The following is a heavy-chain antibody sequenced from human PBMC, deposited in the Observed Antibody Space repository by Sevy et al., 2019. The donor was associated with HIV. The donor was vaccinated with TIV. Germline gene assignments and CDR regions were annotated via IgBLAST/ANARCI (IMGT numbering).Heavy chain of an antibody. J-gene: IGHJ4*02. CDR3: ARHYSGYDYYFDH. D-gene: IGHD5-12*01. V-gene: IGHV4-4*09. CDR1: GDSTRNYY. CDR2: NFNGGTTKGGKT. Sequence: SETLSLTCTVSGDSTRNYYWSRIRQAPRKGLEWMGNNFNGGTTKGGKTKYNSSLKSRVIITVDDEEVSLTLRSVTAADTAVYYCARHYSGYDYYFDHWGQGTLVTVSS.